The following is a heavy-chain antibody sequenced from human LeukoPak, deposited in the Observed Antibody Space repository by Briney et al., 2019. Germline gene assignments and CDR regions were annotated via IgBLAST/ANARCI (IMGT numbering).Heavy chain of an antibody. CDR3: ARERNEPFDY. CDR2: INPNSGGT. J-gene: IGHJ4*02. D-gene: IGHD1-1*01. CDR1: GYTFTGYY. V-gene: IGHV1-2*02. Sequence: ASVKVSCRAFGYTFTGYYLHWVRQAPGQGLEWMGWINPNSGGTNFAQKFQGRVTMTRDTSISTAYMELSRLRSDDTAVYYCARERNEPFDYWGQGTLVTVSS.